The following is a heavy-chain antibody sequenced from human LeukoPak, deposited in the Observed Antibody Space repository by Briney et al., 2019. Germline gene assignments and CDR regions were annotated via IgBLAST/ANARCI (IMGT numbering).Heavy chain of an antibody. CDR2: INSDGSST. J-gene: IGHJ4*02. V-gene: IGHV3-74*01. D-gene: IGHD3-10*01. Sequence: GGSLRLSCEASGLTLNRFDVSWVRHAPGKGLVWVSRINSDGSSTSYADSVKGRFTISRDNAKNTLYLQMNSLRAEDTAVYYCATRGYDFDYWGQGTLVTVSS. CDR3: ATRGYDFDY. CDR1: GLTLNRFD.